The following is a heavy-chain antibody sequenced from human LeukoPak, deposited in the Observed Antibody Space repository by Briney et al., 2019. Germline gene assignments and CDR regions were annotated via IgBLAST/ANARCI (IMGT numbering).Heavy chain of an antibody. CDR3: ARDLYCSGGSCYSGRWFDP. CDR1: GFTFSSYW. Sequence: GRSLRLSCAASGFTFSSYWMSWVRQAPGKGLEWVANIKQDGSEKYYVDSVKGRFTISRDNAKNSLYLQMNSLRAEDTAVYYCARDLYCSGGSCYSGRWFDPWGQGTLVTVSS. J-gene: IGHJ5*02. V-gene: IGHV3-7*05. D-gene: IGHD2-15*01. CDR2: IKQDGSEK.